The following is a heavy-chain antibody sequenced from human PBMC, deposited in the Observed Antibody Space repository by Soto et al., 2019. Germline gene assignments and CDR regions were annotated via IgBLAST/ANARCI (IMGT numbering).Heavy chain of an antibody. J-gene: IGHJ4*02. CDR3: ARGGNRYSNTASGVGGFDF. CDR2: IYYTGTT. CDR1: GVSISSSY. V-gene: IGHV4-59*01. Sequence: SETLSLTCTVSGVSISSSYWSWIRQSPGTGLEWIGYIYYTGTTNYNPSLKRRVTISLDTAKNHFSLNVNSLTTADTAVYFCARGGNRYSNTASGVGGFDFWGQGTLVTVSS. D-gene: IGHD5-12*01.